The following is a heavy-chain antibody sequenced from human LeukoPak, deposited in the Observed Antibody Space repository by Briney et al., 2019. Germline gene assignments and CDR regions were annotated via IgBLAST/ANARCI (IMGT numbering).Heavy chain of an antibody. CDR2: IYFSGRT. D-gene: IGHD2-2*01. CDR1: GGSITSTSYY. Sequence: SETLSLTCSVSGGSITSTSYYWVWVRQSPGTGLEWIGSIYFSGRTFYSPSLKSRVTVSIDTSKNQFSLNLTSVTAADSATYYCARDYTYLPGVPLKAFDHWGPGSLVTVSS. CDR3: ARDYTYLPGVPLKAFDH. V-gene: IGHV4-39*07. J-gene: IGHJ5*02.